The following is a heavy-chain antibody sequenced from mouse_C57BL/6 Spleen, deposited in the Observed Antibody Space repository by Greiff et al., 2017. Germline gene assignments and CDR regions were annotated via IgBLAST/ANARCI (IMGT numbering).Heavy chain of an antibody. Sequence: QVQLQQPGAELVKPGASVKLSCKASGYTFTSYWMHWVKQRPGQGLEWIGMIHPNSGSTNYNEKFKSKATLTVDKSSSTAYMQLSSLTSEDSAVYYCARYYGSSYVGYFDYWGQGTTLTVSS. CDR1: GYTFTSYW. CDR2: IHPNSGST. J-gene: IGHJ2*01. D-gene: IGHD1-1*01. V-gene: IGHV1-64*01. CDR3: ARYYGSSYVGYFDY.